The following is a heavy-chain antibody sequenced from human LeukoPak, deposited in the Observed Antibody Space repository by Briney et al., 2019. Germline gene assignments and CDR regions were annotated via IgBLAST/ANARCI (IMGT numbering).Heavy chain of an antibody. D-gene: IGHD2-21*02. CDR2: IYYGRTT. CDR3: ASGYCGGDCPYHAFDI. Sequence: PSETLSLTCTVSAGSISSYYWGCIRQPPGGGLEWIGYIYYGRTTTYNPSLKSRVAISVDKSKNQFSLKLRSVTAADMAVYYCASGYCGGDCPYHAFDIWGQGTMVTVSS. J-gene: IGHJ3*02. V-gene: IGHV4-59*13. CDR1: AGSISSYY.